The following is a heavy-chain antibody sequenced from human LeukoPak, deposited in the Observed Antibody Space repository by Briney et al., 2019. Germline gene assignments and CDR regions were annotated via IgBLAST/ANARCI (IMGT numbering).Heavy chain of an antibody. Sequence: GGSLRLSCAASGFTVSSNYMSWVRQAPGKGLEWVSVIYSGGSTYYADSVKGRFTISRDNSKNTLYLQMNSLRAEDTAVYYCARNGFEVAGYLSDAFDIWGQGTMVTVSS. D-gene: IGHD3-3*01. CDR2: IYSGGST. CDR1: GFTVSSNY. CDR3: ARNGFEVAGYLSDAFDI. J-gene: IGHJ3*02. V-gene: IGHV3-53*01.